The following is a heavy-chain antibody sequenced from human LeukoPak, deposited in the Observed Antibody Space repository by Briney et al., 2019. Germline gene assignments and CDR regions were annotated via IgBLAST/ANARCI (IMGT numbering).Heavy chain of an antibody. Sequence: GESLRLSCVASGFSFILYSMKWVRQAPGKGLEWVSYISDTSAMYYADSVRGRFTISRDNAKNSLFLQTNSLRVEDTGVYYCARDGGYSGYDADCWGQGTLVTVSS. V-gene: IGHV3-48*01. CDR1: GFSFILYS. CDR3: ARDGGYSGYDADC. D-gene: IGHD5-12*01. J-gene: IGHJ4*02. CDR2: ISDTSAM.